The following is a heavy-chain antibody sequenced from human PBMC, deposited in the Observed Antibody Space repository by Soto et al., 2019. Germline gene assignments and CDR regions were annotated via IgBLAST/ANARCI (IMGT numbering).Heavy chain of an antibody. V-gene: IGHV1-18*04. D-gene: IGHD2-8*01. CDR2: ISAYNGNT. CDR3: ARSSCTNGVCHYFDY. Sequence: QVQLVQSGAEVKKPGASVKVSCKASGYTFTSYGISWVRQAPGQVLEWMGWISAYNGNTNYAQKLQGRVTMTTDTSTSTAYRELRSLRADDTAVYYCARSSCTNGVCHYFDYWGQGTLVTVAS. CDR1: GYTFTSYG. J-gene: IGHJ4*02.